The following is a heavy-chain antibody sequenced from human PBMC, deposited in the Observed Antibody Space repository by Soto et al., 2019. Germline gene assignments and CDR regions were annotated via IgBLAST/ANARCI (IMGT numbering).Heavy chain of an antibody. D-gene: IGHD3-9*01. J-gene: IGHJ4*02. CDR3: ASGRGYDILTGYYPYFDY. CDR1: GFTFSSYG. CDR2: IWYDGSNK. Sequence: GGSLRLSCAASGFTFSSYGMHWVRQAPGKGLEWVAVIWYDGSNKYYADSVKGRFTISRDNSKNTLYLQMNSLRAEDTALYYCASGRGYDILTGYYPYFDYWGQGTLVTVSS. V-gene: IGHV3-33*01.